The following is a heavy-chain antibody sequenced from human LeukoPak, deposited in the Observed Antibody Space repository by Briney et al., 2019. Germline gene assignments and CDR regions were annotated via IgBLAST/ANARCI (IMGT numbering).Heavy chain of an antibody. Sequence: SQTLSLTCTVSGGSISSGTYYWSWIRQPAGKGLEWIGRIYSSGSTNYNPSLKSRVTISVDTSKNQFSLKLSSVTAADTAVYYCARDGYYYDSSGYHDYWGQGTLVTVSS. CDR2: IYSSGST. D-gene: IGHD3-22*01. CDR3: ARDGYYYDSSGYHDY. J-gene: IGHJ4*02. CDR1: GGSISSGTYY. V-gene: IGHV4-61*02.